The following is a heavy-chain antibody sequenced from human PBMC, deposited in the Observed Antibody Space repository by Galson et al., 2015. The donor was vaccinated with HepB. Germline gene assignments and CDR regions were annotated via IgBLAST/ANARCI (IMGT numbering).Heavy chain of an antibody. D-gene: IGHD2-21*02. CDR2: ISSSSAHK. Sequence: SVRLSCAASGFTLTMYSMNWVRQGPGKGLEWISYISSSSAHKDDADSVQGRFNVSRDNAKNSLYLQMNSLRDEDTAVYPCRVAIRGGDFGVWGLVIIVTVSS. V-gene: IGHV3-21*01. CDR3: RVAIRGGDFGV. J-gene: IGHJ6*02. CDR1: GFTLTMYS.